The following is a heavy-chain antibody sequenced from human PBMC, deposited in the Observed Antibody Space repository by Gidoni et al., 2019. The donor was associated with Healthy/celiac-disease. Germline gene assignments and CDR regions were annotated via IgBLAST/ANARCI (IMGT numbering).Heavy chain of an antibody. CDR2: ISAYKGNT. J-gene: IGHJ3*02. V-gene: IGHV1-18*01. Sequence: QVQLVQSGAEVKKPGASVKISCKASGYTFTSSGISWVRQAPGKGLECMGWISAYKGNTNYAQKLHGRVTMTTDTSTSTAYMELRSLRSDDTAVYYCAREWGTMIVVAPGHAFDIWGQGTMVTVSS. D-gene: IGHD3-22*01. CDR1: GYTFTSSG. CDR3: AREWGTMIVVAPGHAFDI.